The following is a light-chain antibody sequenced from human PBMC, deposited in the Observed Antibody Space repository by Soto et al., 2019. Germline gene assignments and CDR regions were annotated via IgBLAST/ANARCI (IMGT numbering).Light chain of an antibody. CDR1: QNISNY. V-gene: IGKV1-33*01. Sequence: DIQMTQSPSSLSASVGDRVTITCQASQNISNYLNWYQQXPGRAPKLLIYDASNLEAGVPSRFRGSGSGTDFTFTISRLQPEDIATYCCQQYENIPTFGQGTRLEIK. CDR2: DAS. CDR3: QQYENIPT. J-gene: IGKJ5*01.